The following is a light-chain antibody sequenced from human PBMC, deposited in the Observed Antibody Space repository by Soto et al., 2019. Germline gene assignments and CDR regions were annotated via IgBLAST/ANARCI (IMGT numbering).Light chain of an antibody. J-gene: IGKJ3*01. CDR2: GAS. V-gene: IGKV3-15*01. CDR3: QQYNNWPPFT. CDR1: QSVSSN. Sequence: EIVMTQSPATLSVSPGERATLSCRASQSVSSNLAWYQQKPGQAPRLLIYGASTRATGIPARFSGSGSGTEFTLTISSLQSEDFPVYYCQQYNNWPPFTFGPGTKVDI.